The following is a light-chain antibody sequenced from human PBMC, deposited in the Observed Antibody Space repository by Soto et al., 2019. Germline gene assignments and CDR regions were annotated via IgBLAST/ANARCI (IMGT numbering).Light chain of an antibody. V-gene: IGKV3-15*01. J-gene: IGKJ1*01. Sequence: EIVMTQSPATLSVSPGERAILSCRASQSVSSGLAWYQQKPGQAPRLLIYGASTRATAIPARFSGSGSGTEFTLTISSLQSEDFAVYYCQQYNYWWTFGQGTKVEIK. CDR2: GAS. CDR1: QSVSSG. CDR3: QQYNYWWT.